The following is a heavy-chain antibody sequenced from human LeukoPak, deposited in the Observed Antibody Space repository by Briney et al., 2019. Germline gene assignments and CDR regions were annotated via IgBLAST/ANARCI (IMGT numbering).Heavy chain of an antibody. CDR3: ARRRPGFFAFDI. Sequence: GGPLRLSCAASGFTFSSYWMHWVRQGPGKGQVWVSRINSDGSSANYADSVKGGFTISRDNAKNTLYLQMSSLRAEDTAVYYCARRRPGFFAFDIWGQGTMVTVSS. V-gene: IGHV3-74*01. CDR2: INSDGSSA. J-gene: IGHJ3*02. CDR1: GFTFSSYW.